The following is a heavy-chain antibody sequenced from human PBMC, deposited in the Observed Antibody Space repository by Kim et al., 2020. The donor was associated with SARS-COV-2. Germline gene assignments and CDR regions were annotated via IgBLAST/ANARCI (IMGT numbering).Heavy chain of an antibody. CDR1: GGTFSSYA. J-gene: IGHJ3*02. CDR2: IIPIFGTA. Sequence: VKVSCKASGGTFSSYAISWVRQAPGQGLEWMGGIIPIFGTANYAQKFQGRVTITADESTSTAYMELSSLRSEDTAVYYCASTSIVTPDAFDIWGQGTMVTVSS. D-gene: IGHD4-4*01. CDR3: ASTSIVTPDAFDI. V-gene: IGHV1-69*01.